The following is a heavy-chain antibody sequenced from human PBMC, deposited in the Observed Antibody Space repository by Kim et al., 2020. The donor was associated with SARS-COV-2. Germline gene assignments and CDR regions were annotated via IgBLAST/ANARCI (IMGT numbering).Heavy chain of an antibody. Sequence: SLRLSCAASGFTFSSYGMHWVRQAPGKGLEWVAVIWYDGSNKYYADSVKGRFTISRDNSKNTLYLQMNSLRAEDTAVYYCARNGRGTISVWGRLDPWGQGTLVTVSS. CDR1: GFTFSSYG. V-gene: IGHV3-33*01. CDR2: IWYDGSNK. J-gene: IGHJ5*02. CDR3: ARNGRGTISVWGRLDP. D-gene: IGHD3-16*01.